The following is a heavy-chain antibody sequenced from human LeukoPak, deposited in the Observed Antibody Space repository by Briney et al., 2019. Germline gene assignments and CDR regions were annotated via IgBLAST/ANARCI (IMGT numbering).Heavy chain of an antibody. D-gene: IGHD6-13*01. Sequence: SVTVSCKASGGTFSSYAISWVRQAPGQGLEWMGGIIPIFGTANYAQKFQGRVTITADKSTSTAYMELSSLRSEDTAVYYCAREQQLATGSRYYYYGMDVWGKGTTVTVSS. V-gene: IGHV1-69*06. CDR1: GGTFSSYA. CDR2: IIPIFGTA. J-gene: IGHJ6*04. CDR3: AREQQLATGSRYYYYGMDV.